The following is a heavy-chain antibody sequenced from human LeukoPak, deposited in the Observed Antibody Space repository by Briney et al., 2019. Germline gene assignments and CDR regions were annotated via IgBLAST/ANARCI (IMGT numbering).Heavy chain of an antibody. D-gene: IGHD6-19*01. V-gene: IGHV4-59*08. CDR3: ARLRSSGWFTSSYYYGMDV. Sequence: GSLRLSCLASGFSFSSYWMGWVRQPPGKGLEWIGYIYYSGSTNYNPSLKSRVTISVDTSKNQFSLKLSSVTAADTAVYYCARLRSSGWFTSSYYYGMDVWGQGTTVTVSS. J-gene: IGHJ6*02. CDR1: GFSFSSYW. CDR2: IYYSGST.